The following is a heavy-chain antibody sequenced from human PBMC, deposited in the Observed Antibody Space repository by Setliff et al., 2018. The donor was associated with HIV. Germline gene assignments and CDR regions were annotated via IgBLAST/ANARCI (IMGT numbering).Heavy chain of an antibody. J-gene: IGHJ5*02. CDR2: IYVGGSV. CDR3: ARAKTIGVSAVFFDP. D-gene: IGHD3-3*01. CDR1: GGSMNSDSYS. V-gene: IGHV4-61*09. Sequence: SETLSLTCTVSGGSMNSDSYSWTWLRQPAGKVTELIGHIYVGGSVIYNPSLASRVTISMVPSKNQFSLDLSSVTAADTAKYYCARAKTIGVSAVFFDPWGQGRPVTVSS.